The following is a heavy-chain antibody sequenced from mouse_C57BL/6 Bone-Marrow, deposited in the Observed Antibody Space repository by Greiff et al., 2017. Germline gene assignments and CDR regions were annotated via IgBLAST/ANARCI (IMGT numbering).Heavy chain of an antibody. V-gene: IGHV2-2*01. Sequence: VKLQESGPGLVQPSQSLSITCTVSGFSLTSYGVHWVRQSPGKGLEWLGVIWSGGRTDYNAAFISRLSISKDNSKSQVFFKMNSLQADDTAIYYCARNRDYYDYDWFAYWGQGTLVTVSA. D-gene: IGHD2-4*01. J-gene: IGHJ3*01. CDR2: IWSGGRT. CDR1: GFSLTSYG. CDR3: ARNRDYYDYDWFAY.